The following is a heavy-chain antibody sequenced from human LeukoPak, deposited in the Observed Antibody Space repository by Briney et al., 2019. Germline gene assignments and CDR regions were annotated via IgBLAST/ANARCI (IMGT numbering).Heavy chain of an antibody. V-gene: IGHV4-31*03. J-gene: IGHJ4*02. CDR2: IYYSGST. D-gene: IGHD3-22*01. Sequence: PSQTLSLTCTVSGGSISSGGYYWSWIRQHPGKGLECIGYIYYSGSTYYNPSLKSRVTISVDTSKNQFSLKLSSVTAADTAVYSCARVGYDSSGYYPNFDYWGQGTLVTVSS. CDR1: GGSISSGGYY. CDR3: ARVGYDSSGYYPNFDY.